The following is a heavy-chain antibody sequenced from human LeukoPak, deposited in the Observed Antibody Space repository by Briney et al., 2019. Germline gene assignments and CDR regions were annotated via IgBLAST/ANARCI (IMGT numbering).Heavy chain of an antibody. CDR3: ARRAGAYSHPYDY. J-gene: IGHJ4*02. Sequence: GGSLRLSCTVSGFTVSSNSMSWVRQAPGKGLEWVSFIYSDNTHYSDSVQGRFTISRDNSKNTQYLQMNSLRAEDTAVYYCARRAGAYSHPYDYWGEGNLVTVSS. CDR2: IYSDNT. D-gene: IGHD4/OR15-4a*01. V-gene: IGHV3-53*01. CDR1: GFTVSSNS.